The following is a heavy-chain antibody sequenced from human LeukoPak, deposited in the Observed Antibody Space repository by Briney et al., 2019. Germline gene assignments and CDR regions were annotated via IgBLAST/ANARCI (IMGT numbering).Heavy chain of an antibody. CDR2: IWYDGSNK. CDR1: GFTFSSYG. CDR3: ARDGRLRRDYYYYYYMDV. J-gene: IGHJ6*03. D-gene: IGHD5-12*01. Sequence: GGSLRLSCAASGFTFSSYGMHWVRQAPGKGLEWVAVIWYDGSNKYYADSVKGRFTISRDNSKNTLYLQMNSLRAEDTAVYYCARDGRLRRDYYYYYYMDVWGKGTTVTVCS. V-gene: IGHV3-33*01.